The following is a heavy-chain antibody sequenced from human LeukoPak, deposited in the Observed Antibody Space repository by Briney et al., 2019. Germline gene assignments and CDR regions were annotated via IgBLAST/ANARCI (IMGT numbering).Heavy chain of an antibody. J-gene: IGHJ5*02. CDR2: INPSGGTT. D-gene: IGHD2-15*01. CDR1: GYTFTSYY. Sequence: ASVKVSCKASGYTFTSYYIHWVRQAPGQGLEWMGIINPSGGTTGYAQKFQGRVTMTRGTSTSTVYMELSSLRSDDTAVYYCARAHCSGGACPNWLDPWGQGTLVTVSS. V-gene: IGHV1-46*01. CDR3: ARAHCSGGACPNWLDP.